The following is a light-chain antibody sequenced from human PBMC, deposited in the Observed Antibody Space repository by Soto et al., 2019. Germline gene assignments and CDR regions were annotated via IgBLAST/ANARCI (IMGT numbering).Light chain of an antibody. V-gene: IGKV3-11*01. CDR3: QSSSDRPPWT. CDR1: QSVNIY. CDR2: DAS. J-gene: IGKJ1*01. Sequence: EIVLTQSPATLSLSPGERATLSCRASQSVNIYLAWYQQKPGQAPRLLIYDASNRATGIPARFRGSWSGTDFTLSISSLEPEDFAVYSCQSSSDRPPWTFGQGTKV.